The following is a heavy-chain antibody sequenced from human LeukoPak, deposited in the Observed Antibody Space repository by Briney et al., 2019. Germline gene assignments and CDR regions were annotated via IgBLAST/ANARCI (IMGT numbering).Heavy chain of an antibody. CDR3: ARGSEGVLAFGY. CDR1: GFTVSSKD. J-gene: IGHJ4*02. V-gene: IGHV3-53*01. D-gene: IGHD2-8*02. CDR2: LYSGGRT. Sequence: GGSLRLSCAASGFTVSSKDMNWVRQAPGKGLEWVSVLYSGGRTYYADSVKGRFTISRDNSKNTLYLQMNSLRAEDTAVYYCARGSEGVLAFGYWGQGTLVTVSS.